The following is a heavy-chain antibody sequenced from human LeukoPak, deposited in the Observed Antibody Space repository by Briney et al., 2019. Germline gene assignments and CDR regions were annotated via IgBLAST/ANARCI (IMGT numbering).Heavy chain of an antibody. J-gene: IGHJ4*02. CDR1: GFSFSNYW. V-gene: IGHV3-74*01. D-gene: IGHD1-26*01. Sequence: WGSLRLSCAASGFSFSNYWMHWVRQAPGKGLVWVSRINSDGSSTTYADSVKGRFTISRDNAKNTLYLQMNSLRAEDTAVYYCARGGVGATFDYWGQGTLVTVSS. CDR2: INSDGSST. CDR3: ARGGVGATFDY.